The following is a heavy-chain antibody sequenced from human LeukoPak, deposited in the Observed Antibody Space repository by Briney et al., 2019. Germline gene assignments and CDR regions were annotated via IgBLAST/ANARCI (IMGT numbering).Heavy chain of an antibody. D-gene: IGHD2-15*01. CDR3: ARCSGGSCYSGDY. J-gene: IGHJ4*02. V-gene: IGHV3-33*08. CDR1: GGSFSGYY. CDR2: IWYDGSNK. Sequence: LSLTCAVYGGSFSGYYWSWIRQAPGKGLEWVAVIWYDGSNKYYADSVKGRFTISRDNSKNTLYLQMNSLRAEDTAVYYCARCSGGSCYSGDYWGQGTLVTVSS.